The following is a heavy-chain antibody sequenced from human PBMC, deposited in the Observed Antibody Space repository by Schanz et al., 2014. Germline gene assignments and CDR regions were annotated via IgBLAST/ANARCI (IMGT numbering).Heavy chain of an antibody. V-gene: IGHV3-23*01. D-gene: IGHD3-10*01. J-gene: IGHJ4*02. CDR3: AKDGIMVQGVIWERYFDS. CDR1: GFTFSAYA. Sequence: EVQLLESGGALVQPGGSLRLSCSASGFTFSAYAMTWVRRAPGKGLEWVAGISSGGGTTFYADSVKGRFSISRDKSKNTVYMQMNSLRAEDTALYYCAKDGIMVQGVIWERYFDSWGQGTLVTVSS. CDR2: ISSGGGTT.